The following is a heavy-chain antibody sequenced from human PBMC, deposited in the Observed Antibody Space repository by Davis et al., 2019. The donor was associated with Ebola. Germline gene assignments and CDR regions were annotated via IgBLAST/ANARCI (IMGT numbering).Heavy chain of an antibody. CDR1: GFTFSSYS. V-gene: IGHV3-21*01. Sequence: GGSLRLSCAASGFTFSSYSMNWVRQAPGKGLEWVSSISSSSSYIYYADSVKGRFTISRDNAKNSLYLQMNSLRAEDTAVYYCARALGYYGSGTDYYYYYGMDVWGQGTTVTVSS. CDR3: ARALGYYGSGTDYYYYYGMDV. D-gene: IGHD3-10*01. CDR2: ISSSSSYI. J-gene: IGHJ6*02.